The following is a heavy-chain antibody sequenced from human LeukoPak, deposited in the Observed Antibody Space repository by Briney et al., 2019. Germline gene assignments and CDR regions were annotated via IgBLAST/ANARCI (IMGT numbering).Heavy chain of an antibody. D-gene: IGHD6-19*01. CDR2: ISYDGSNK. CDR1: GFTFSSYA. Sequence: GGSLRLSCAASGFTFSSYAMNWVRQAPGKGLEWVAVISYDGSNKYYEDSVKGRFTISRDNSKNTLYLQMNSLRAEDTAIYYCAKVGRRPRTIAVAGPLDSWGQGSLVTVSS. V-gene: IGHV3-30*18. J-gene: IGHJ4*02. CDR3: AKVGRRPRTIAVAGPLDS.